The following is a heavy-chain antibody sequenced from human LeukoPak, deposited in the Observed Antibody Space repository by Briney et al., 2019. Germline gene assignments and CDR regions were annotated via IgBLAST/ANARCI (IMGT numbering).Heavy chain of an antibody. CDR2: IKQDGSEK. D-gene: IGHD6-19*01. J-gene: IGHJ6*02. CDR1: GLTFSKYW. Sequence: GGSLRLSCAASGLTFSKYWMSWVRQAPGKGLEWVANIKQDGSEKNYVDSVKGRFTISRDNAKNSFSLQMNSLRVEDTAIYYCARDEEQLNVWGQGTTVTVSS. CDR3: ARDEEQLNV. V-gene: IGHV3-7*04.